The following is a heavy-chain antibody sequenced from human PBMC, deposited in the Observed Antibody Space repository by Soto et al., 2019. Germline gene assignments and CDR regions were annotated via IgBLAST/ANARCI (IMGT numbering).Heavy chain of an antibody. Sequence: ASVKVSCKASGYTFTSHAIHWVRQAPGQRLEWMGWINAGSGNTKYSQKFQGRVTITRDTSATTAYMEVSSLTSEDTAVYYCARDSAVLGVAGITTNAFDLWGQGTVVTVSS. CDR2: INAGSGNT. D-gene: IGHD6-19*01. CDR3: ARDSAVLGVAGITTNAFDL. J-gene: IGHJ3*01. CDR1: GYTFTSHA. V-gene: IGHV1-3*01.